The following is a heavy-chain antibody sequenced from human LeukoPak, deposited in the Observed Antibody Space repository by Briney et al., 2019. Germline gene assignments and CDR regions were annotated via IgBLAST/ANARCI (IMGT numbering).Heavy chain of an antibody. CDR2: IYHSGST. V-gene: IGHV4-38-2*02. D-gene: IGHD6-19*01. CDR1: GYSISSGYY. Sequence: PSETLSLTCTVSGYSISSGYYWGWIRQPPGKGLEWIGSIYHSGSTYYNPSLKSRVTISVDTSKNQFSLKLSSVTAADAAVYYCWGRGQWLVGGVYYFDYWGQGTLVTVSS. J-gene: IGHJ4*02. CDR3: WGRGQWLVGGVYYFDY.